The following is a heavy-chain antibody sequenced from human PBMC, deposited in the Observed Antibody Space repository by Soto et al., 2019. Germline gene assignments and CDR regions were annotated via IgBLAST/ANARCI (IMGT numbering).Heavy chain of an antibody. CDR1: GGTFSSYT. D-gene: IGHD3-10*01. V-gene: IGHV1-69*04. CDR3: ARDSSDHYYGSGSYNYYYMDV. CDR2: IIPILGIA. J-gene: IGHJ6*03. Sequence: SVKVSCKASGGTFSSYTISWVRQAPGQGLEWMGRIIPILGIANYAQKFQGRVTITADKSTSTAYMELSSLRSEDTAVYYCARDSSDHYYGSGSYNYYYMDVWGKGTTVTVSS.